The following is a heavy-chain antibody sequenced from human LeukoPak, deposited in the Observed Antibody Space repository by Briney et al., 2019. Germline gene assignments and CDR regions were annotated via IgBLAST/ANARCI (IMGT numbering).Heavy chain of an antibody. Sequence: PGGSLRLSCAASGFPFSDYYMSWIRQAPVKGLEWVSYISSSGSTIYYADSVKGRFTISGDNAKNSLYLQMNSLRAEDTAVYYCARCLTDYDILTGYYPDYWGQGTLVTVSS. CDR3: ARCLTDYDILTGYYPDY. CDR2: ISSSGSTI. D-gene: IGHD3-9*01. V-gene: IGHV3-11*01. J-gene: IGHJ4*02. CDR1: GFPFSDYY.